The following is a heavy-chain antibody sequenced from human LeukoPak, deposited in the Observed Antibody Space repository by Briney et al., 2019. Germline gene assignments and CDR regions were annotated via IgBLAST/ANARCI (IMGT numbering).Heavy chain of an antibody. D-gene: IGHD3-22*01. CDR1: GGSINSGGYY. Sequence: SQTLSLTCTVSGGSINSGGYYWSWIRQHPGKGLEWIGYIYYSGSTYYNPSLKSRVTISVDTSKNQFSLKLSSVTAADTAVYYCARANDVSGYSTEVYFDYWGQGTLVTVSS. CDR2: IYYSGST. V-gene: IGHV4-31*03. CDR3: ARANDVSGYSTEVYFDY. J-gene: IGHJ4*02.